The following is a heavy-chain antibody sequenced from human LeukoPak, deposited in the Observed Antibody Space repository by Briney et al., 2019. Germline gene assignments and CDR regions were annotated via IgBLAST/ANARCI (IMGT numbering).Heavy chain of an antibody. V-gene: IGHV3-7*03. J-gene: IGHJ5*01. D-gene: IGHD3-3*01. CDR2: IKQDGSEK. CDR1: GFTFSSYW. Sequence: QTGGSLRLSCAASGFTFSSYWMSWVRQAPGKGLEWVANIKQDGSEKYYVDSVKGRFTISRDNSKNRLFLQMNSLRVEDSGVYYCAKRVPLTALDSWGQGTLVTVSS. CDR3: AKRVPLTALDS.